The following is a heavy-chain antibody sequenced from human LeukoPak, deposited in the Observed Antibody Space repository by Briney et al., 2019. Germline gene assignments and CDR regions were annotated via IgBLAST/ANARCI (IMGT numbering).Heavy chain of an antibody. CDR1: GGSISSSSYQ. CDR2: IYYSGRT. D-gene: IGHD2-2*01. J-gene: IGHJ4*02. Sequence: PSETLSLTCTVSGGSISSSSYQWGWIRQPPGKGLEWIGSIYYSGRTYYNPSLKSRVTVSVVSSKNQFYLKLRSVTAADTAVYYCARISIVVVPAYFDYWGQGTLVTVSS. V-gene: IGHV4-39*01. CDR3: ARISIVVVPAYFDY.